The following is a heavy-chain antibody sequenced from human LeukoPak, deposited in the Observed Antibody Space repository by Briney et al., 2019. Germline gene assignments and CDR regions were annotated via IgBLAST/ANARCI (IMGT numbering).Heavy chain of an antibody. J-gene: IGHJ4*02. CDR1: GYTFTGYY. V-gene: IGHV1-2*02. CDR3: ARGGQWLGPYYFDY. D-gene: IGHD6-19*01. CDR2: INPNSGGS. Sequence: GASVKVSCKASGYTFTGYYIHWVRQAPGQGLEWMGWINPNSGGSNYAQEFQGRVTTARDTSITTAYMELSNLSSDATAMYYCARGGQWLGPYYFDYWGQGTLVTVSS.